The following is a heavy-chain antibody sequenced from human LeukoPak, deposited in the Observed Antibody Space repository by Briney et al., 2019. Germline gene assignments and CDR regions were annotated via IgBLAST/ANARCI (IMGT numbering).Heavy chain of an antibody. V-gene: IGHV3-9*01. D-gene: IGHD3-9*01. J-gene: IGHJ5*01. CDR2: ISWNRGCI. CDR3: AKGGLLTGYRNNWFDP. Sequence: GRSQRLSCAASGFTFDDYAMHWVRQAPGKGLEWVSGISWNRGCIGYADSVKGRFTISRDNAKNSLYLQMNSLRAEDTALYYCAKGGLLTGYRNNWFDPWGQGTLVTVSS. CDR1: GFTFDDYA.